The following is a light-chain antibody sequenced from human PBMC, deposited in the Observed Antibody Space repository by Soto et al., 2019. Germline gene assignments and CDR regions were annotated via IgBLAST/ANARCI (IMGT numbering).Light chain of an antibody. CDR1: QSVSNNY. Sequence: EIVLTQSPGTLSLSPGERATLSCRASQSVSNNYLAWYQQKPGQAPRLLIYGASNRATGIPDRFSGSVSGTEFTLTISSLQSEDFAVYYCQQYSSWLWTFGQGTKVDIK. J-gene: IGKJ1*01. V-gene: IGKV3-20*01. CDR3: QQYSSWLWT. CDR2: GAS.